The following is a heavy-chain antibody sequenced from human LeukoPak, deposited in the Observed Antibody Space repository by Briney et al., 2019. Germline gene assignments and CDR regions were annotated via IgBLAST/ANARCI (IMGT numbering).Heavy chain of an antibody. CDR1: GGSISSGGYY. Sequence: SETLSLTCTVSGGSISSGGYYWSWIRQHPGKGLEWIGYIYYSGSTNYNPSLKSRVTISVDTSKNQFSLKLSSVTAADTAVYYCARDSRYAGSVFDYWGQGTLVTVSS. V-gene: IGHV4-61*08. CDR2: IYYSGST. D-gene: IGHD3-10*01. J-gene: IGHJ4*02. CDR3: ARDSRYAGSVFDY.